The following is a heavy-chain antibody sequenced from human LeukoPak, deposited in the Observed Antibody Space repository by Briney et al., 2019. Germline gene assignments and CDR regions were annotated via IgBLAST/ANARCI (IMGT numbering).Heavy chain of an antibody. Sequence: PSETLSLTCTVSGYSISSGYYWGWIRQPPGKGLEWIGSIYHSGSTYYNPSLKSRVTISVDTSKNQFSLKLSSVTAADTAVYYCAREDVYYGSSGYWRLYYFDYWGQGTLVTVSS. D-gene: IGHD3-22*01. CDR3: AREDVYYGSSGYWRLYYFDY. CDR1: GYSISSGYY. J-gene: IGHJ4*02. CDR2: IYHSGST. V-gene: IGHV4-38-2*02.